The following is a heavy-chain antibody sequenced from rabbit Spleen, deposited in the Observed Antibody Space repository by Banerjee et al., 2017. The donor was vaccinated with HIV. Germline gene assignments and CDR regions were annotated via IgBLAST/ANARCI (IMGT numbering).Heavy chain of an antibody. J-gene: IGHJ3*01. V-gene: IGHV1S45*01. Sequence: QERLVESGGGLVKPEGSLTLTCTASGFSFSNKSVMCWVRQAPGKGLEWIACINAATGKAVYASWAKSRFSFSKTSSTTVTLQMTSLTAADTAAYYCAADTSGSFTSYDLGLWGQGTLVTVS. CDR2: INAATGKA. CDR1: GFSFSNKSV. CDR3: AADTSGSFTSYDLGL. D-gene: IGHD4-1*01.